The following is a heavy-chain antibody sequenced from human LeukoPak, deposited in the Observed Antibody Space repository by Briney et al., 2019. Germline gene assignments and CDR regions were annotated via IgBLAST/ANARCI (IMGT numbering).Heavy chain of an antibody. CDR1: GGSISSYY. D-gene: IGHD6-13*01. CDR2: IYYSGST. Sequence: SETLSLTCTVSGGSISSYYWSWIRQHPGKGLEWIGYIYYSGSTYYNPSLKSRVTISVDTSKNQFSLKLSSVTAADTAVYYCARYRSDSSSTPLRYFDLWGRGTLVTVSS. CDR3: ARYRSDSSSTPLRYFDL. J-gene: IGHJ2*01. V-gene: IGHV4-59*06.